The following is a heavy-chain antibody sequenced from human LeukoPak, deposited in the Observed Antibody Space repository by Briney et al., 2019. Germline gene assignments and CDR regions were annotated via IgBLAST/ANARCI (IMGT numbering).Heavy chain of an antibody. CDR2: IYYSGST. CDR3: ARDACSSTSCSFDY. CDR1: GGSISSGGYY. J-gene: IGHJ4*02. Sequence: PSETLSLTGTVSGGSISSGGYYWSWIRQHPGKGLEWIGYIYYSGSTYYNPSLKSRVTISVDTSKNQFSLKLSSVTAADTAVYYCARDACSSTSCSFDYWGQGTLVTVSS. D-gene: IGHD2-2*01. V-gene: IGHV4-31*03.